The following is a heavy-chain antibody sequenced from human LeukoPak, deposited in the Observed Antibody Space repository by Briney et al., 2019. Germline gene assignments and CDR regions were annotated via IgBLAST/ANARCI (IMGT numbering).Heavy chain of an antibody. CDR3: TKGNAAESNCGDDCYLVY. D-gene: IGHD2-21*02. Sequence: PGGSLRLSCAASGFIFNNYAMSWVRQAPGKGLEWVSGISDSGGSTYYADSVKGRFTISRDSSKNTLYLQMNSLRAEDTAIYYCTKGNAAESNCGDDCYLVYWGQGSLVTVSS. CDR1: GFIFNNYA. CDR2: ISDSGGST. V-gene: IGHV3-23*01. J-gene: IGHJ4*02.